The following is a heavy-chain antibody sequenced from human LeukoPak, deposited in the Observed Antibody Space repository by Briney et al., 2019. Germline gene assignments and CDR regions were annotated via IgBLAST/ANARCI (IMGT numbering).Heavy chain of an antibody. CDR2: ISAYNGNT. V-gene: IGHV1-18*01. Sequence: ASVKVSFKASGYTFTSYGISWVRQAPGQGLEWMGWISAYNGNTNYAQRFQGRVTVTTDTSTSTVYMELNSLGSEDTAVYYCARERRAWGEDFWGQGTLVTVSS. J-gene: IGHJ4*02. CDR1: GYTFTSYG. D-gene: IGHD3-16*01. CDR3: ARERRAWGEDF.